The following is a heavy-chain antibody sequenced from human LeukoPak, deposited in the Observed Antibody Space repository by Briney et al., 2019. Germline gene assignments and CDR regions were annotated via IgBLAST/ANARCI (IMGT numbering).Heavy chain of an antibody. Sequence: GGSLRLSCAASGFTVSSNYTSRVRQAPGKGLEWVSVIYSGGSTYYADSVKGRFTISRDNSKNTLYLQMYSLRAEDTAVYYCARVSVGVWGKGTTVTISS. V-gene: IGHV3-53*01. D-gene: IGHD1-26*01. J-gene: IGHJ6*04. CDR1: GFTVSSNY. CDR3: ARVSVGV. CDR2: IYSGGST.